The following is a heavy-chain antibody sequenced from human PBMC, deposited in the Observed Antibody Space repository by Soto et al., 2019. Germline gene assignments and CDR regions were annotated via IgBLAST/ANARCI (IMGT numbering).Heavy chain of an antibody. CDR2: FYPGDSDT. J-gene: IGHJ4*02. V-gene: IGHV5-51*01. D-gene: IGHD5-18*01. CDR1: GYSFTNYW. Sequence: PGESLKISCKSSGYSFTNYWIGWVRQMPGKGLECMGIFYPGDSDTRYSPSFQGQVTISADKSISTAYLQWSSLKASDTAMYYCARGKRGYSYGPAIFPSFDYWGQGTLVTVSS. CDR3: ARGKRGYSYGPAIFPSFDY.